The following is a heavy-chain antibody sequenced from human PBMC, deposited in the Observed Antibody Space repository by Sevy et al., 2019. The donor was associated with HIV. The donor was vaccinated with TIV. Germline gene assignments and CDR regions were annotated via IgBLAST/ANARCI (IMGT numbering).Heavy chain of an antibody. D-gene: IGHD6-13*01. CDR2: ISSSGSTI. Sequence: GGSLRLSCAASGFTFSDYYMSWIRQAPGKGLEWVSYISSSGSTIYYAHSVKGRFTISRDNAKNSLYLQMNSLRAEDTAVYYCAREYSSSWFDFDYWGQGTLVTVSS. CDR1: GFTFSDYY. CDR3: AREYSSSWFDFDY. J-gene: IGHJ4*02. V-gene: IGHV3-11*01.